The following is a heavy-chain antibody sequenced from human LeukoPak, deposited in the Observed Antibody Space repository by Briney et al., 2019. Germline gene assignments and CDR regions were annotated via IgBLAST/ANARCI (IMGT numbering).Heavy chain of an antibody. CDR3: ARGPPAGYYYDSSGDDAFDI. CDR2: ISSSSSYI. D-gene: IGHD3-22*01. CDR1: GFTFSSYS. Sequence: GRSLRLSCAASGFTFSSYSMNWVRQAPGKGLEWVSSISSSSSYIYYADSVKGRFTISRDNAKNSLYLQMNSLRAEDTAVYYCARGPPAGYYYDSSGDDAFDIWGQGTMVTVSS. J-gene: IGHJ3*02. V-gene: IGHV3-21*01.